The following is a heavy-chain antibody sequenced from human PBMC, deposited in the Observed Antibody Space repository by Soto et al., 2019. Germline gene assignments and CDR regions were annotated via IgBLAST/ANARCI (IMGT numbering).Heavy chain of an antibody. CDR3: ARDITMVRGANFDY. D-gene: IGHD3-10*01. J-gene: IGHJ4*02. CDR2: INHSGST. CDR1: GGSFSGYY. Sequence: SETLSLTCAVYGGSFSGYYWSWIRQPPGKGLEWIGEINHSGSTNYNPSLKSRVTISVDTSKNQFSLKLSSVTAADTAVYYCARDITMVRGANFDYWGQGTLVTVSS. V-gene: IGHV4-34*01.